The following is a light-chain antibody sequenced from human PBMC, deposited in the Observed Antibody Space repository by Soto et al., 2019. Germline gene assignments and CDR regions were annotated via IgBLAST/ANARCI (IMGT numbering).Light chain of an antibody. V-gene: IGLV2-14*01. CDR2: EVR. CDR3: SSFTTTSTLV. CDR1: NRDVGSNNL. J-gene: IGLJ3*02. Sequence: QSALTQPAPVSGSPRQSITIACTGTNRDVGSNNLVSWYQQRPGEAPKLIISEVRNRPSGISYRFTGSKSRNTASLTISGIQAEDEADYYYSSFTTTSTLVFGGGTKVTVL.